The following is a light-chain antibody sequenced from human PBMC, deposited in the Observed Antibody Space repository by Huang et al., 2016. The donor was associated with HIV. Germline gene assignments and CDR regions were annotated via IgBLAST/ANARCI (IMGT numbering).Light chain of an antibody. Sequence: DILLTQSPDSLAVSLGERATLTCRSSRSLLFASNSKNFLAWYQQKPGQSPKLLMYMASVREFGVPERFTGSGSGTEFTLTIASLQAEDVAVYYCQQFYNMPYTFGRGTRLEI. CDR1: RSLLFASNSKNF. CDR3: QQFYNMPYT. CDR2: MAS. J-gene: IGKJ2*01. V-gene: IGKV4-1*01.